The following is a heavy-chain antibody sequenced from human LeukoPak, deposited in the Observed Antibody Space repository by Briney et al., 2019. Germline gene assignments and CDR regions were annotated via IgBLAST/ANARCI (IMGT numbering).Heavy chain of an antibody. CDR1: GFTFSSYW. J-gene: IGHJ3*02. CDR3: ARDVGQLWSLGGAFDI. D-gene: IGHD5-18*01. Sequence: GGSLRLSCVASGFTFSSYWMHWVRQDPRKGLVWVSRINGDGRNINYADSVRGRFTISRDNAKNTLYLQMNTLRVEDTAVYYCARDVGQLWSLGGAFDIWGQGTMVTVSS. V-gene: IGHV3-74*01. CDR2: INGDGRNI.